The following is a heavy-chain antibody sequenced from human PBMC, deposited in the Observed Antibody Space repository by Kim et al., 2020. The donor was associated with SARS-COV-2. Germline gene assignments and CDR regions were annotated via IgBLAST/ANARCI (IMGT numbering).Heavy chain of an antibody. V-gene: IGHV3-30*02. J-gene: IGHJ3*02. CDR3: AKDVGEMATTDAFDI. Sequence: DSVKGRFTISRDNSKNTLYLQMNSLRAEDTAVYYCAKDVGEMATTDAFDIWGQGTMVTVSS. D-gene: IGHD5-12*01.